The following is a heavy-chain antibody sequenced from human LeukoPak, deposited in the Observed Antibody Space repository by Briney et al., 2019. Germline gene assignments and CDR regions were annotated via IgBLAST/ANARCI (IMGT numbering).Heavy chain of an antibody. CDR2: MNPNSGGT. Sequence: ASVKVSCKASGYTFTSYDINWVRQATGQGLEWMGWMNPNSGGTNYAQKFQGRVTMTRDTSISTAYMELSRLGSDDTAVYYCARVRYSGSHLLDYWGQGTLVTVSS. D-gene: IGHD1-26*01. V-gene: IGHV1-2*02. CDR1: GYTFTSYD. CDR3: ARVRYSGSHLLDY. J-gene: IGHJ4*02.